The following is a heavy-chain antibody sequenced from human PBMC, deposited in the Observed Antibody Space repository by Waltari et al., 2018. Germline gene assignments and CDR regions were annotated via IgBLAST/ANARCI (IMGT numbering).Heavy chain of an antibody. CDR2: IYYSGRT. D-gene: IGHD3-9*01. Sequence: QLQLQESGPGLVTPSETLSLTCTVSGGSISSSSYYWGWIRQPPGKGLEWIGSIYYSGRTYYNPSLKSRVTISVDTSKNQFSLKLSSVTAADTAVYYCALLRYFDKPTDDYWGQGTLVTVSS. J-gene: IGHJ4*02. CDR1: GGSISSSSYY. CDR3: ALLRYFDKPTDDY. V-gene: IGHV4-39*07.